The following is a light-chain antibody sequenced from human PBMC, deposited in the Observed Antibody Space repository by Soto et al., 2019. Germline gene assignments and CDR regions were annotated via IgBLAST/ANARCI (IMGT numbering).Light chain of an antibody. CDR3: QQYGSSPRT. V-gene: IGKV3-20*01. Sequence: IVFTKSPGTLTLSPGERATLSCRASQSVSSSYLAWYQQKPGQAPRLLIYGACSRATGIPDRFSGSGSGKDFTLTISRLEPEDFAVYYCQQYGSSPRTFGQGTKVDIK. J-gene: IGKJ1*01. CDR2: GAC. CDR1: QSVSSSY.